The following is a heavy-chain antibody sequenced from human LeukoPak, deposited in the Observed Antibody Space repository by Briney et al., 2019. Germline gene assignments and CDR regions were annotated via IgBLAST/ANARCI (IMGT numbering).Heavy chain of an antibody. J-gene: IGHJ4*02. CDR2: ISWNSGSI. CDR1: GFTFHDYA. CDR3: AKSVGLTTGGYYFDY. D-gene: IGHD1-26*01. V-gene: IGHV3-9*01. Sequence: GRSLTLSCAASGFTFHDYAMHWVRHAPGKGLEWVSGISWNSGSIGYADSVKGRFTISRDNAKNSLYLQMNSQRAEDTALYYCAKSVGLTTGGYYFDYWGQGTLVTVSS.